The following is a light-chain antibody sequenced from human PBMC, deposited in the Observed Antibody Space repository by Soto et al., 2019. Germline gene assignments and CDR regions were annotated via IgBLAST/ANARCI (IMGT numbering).Light chain of an antibody. CDR1: SSNIGANP. CDR2: NND. CDR3: EAWDDSLYGAV. V-gene: IGLV1-44*01. J-gene: IGLJ2*01. Sequence: QSVLTQPPSASGTPGQRVTISCSGSSSNIGANPLNWYQQLPGTAPKLLIYNNDQRPSGVPDRFSASKSGTSASLAISGLQSEDEADYYCEAWDDSLYGAVLGGGTKLTVL.